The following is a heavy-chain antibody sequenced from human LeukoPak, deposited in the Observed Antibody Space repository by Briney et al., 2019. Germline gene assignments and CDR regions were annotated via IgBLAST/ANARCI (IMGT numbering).Heavy chain of an antibody. CDR3: ARDSSMLRGPLVIYYFDF. CDR2: ISYDGSNK. D-gene: IGHD3-10*01. Sequence: GGSLRLSCAASGSTFSSYAMHWVRQAPGKGLEWVAVISYDGSNKYYADSVKGRFTISRDNSKNTLYLQMNSLRAEDTAVYYCARDSSMLRGPLVIYYFDFWGQGTLVTVSS. V-gene: IGHV3-30*04. CDR1: GSTFSSYA. J-gene: IGHJ4*02.